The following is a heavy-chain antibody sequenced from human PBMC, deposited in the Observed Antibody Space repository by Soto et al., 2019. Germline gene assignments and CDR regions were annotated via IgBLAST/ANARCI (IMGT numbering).Heavy chain of an antibody. D-gene: IGHD6-13*01. J-gene: IGHJ6*02. CDR3: ARDAGAYSSSWYGPDYYYYGMDF. Sequence: SVKVSCKASGGTFSSYAISWVRQAPGQGLEWMGGIIPIFGTANYAQKFQGRVTITADESTSTAYMELSSLRSEDTAVYYCARDAGAYSSSWYGPDYYYYGMDFWGQGTTVTVSS. V-gene: IGHV1-69*13. CDR2: IIPIFGTA. CDR1: GGTFSSYA.